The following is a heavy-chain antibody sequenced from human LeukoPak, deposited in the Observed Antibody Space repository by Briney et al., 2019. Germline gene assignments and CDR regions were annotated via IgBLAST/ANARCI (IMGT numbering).Heavy chain of an antibody. CDR2: ISPIFGTA. CDR3: ARDREMATMCGFSAFDI. CDR1: RGTFTSYA. D-gene: IGHD5-24*01. J-gene: IGHJ3*02. V-gene: IGHV1-69*05. Sequence: ASVKVSCTASRGTFTSYAISWVRQAPGQGREWMGGISPIFGTANYAQKSQGRVTITTDQSTSTAYMELCSLKSEDTAVYYCARDREMATMCGFSAFDIWGEGTMVTVSS.